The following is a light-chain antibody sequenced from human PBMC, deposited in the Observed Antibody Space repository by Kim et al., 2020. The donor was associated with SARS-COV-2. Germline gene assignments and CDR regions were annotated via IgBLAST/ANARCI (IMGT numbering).Light chain of an antibody. Sequence: QSVLTQPPSASGTPGQRVTISCSGSSSNIGSGTVNWYQQLPGTAPKLLIHSHDQRLSGVPDRFSASTSGTSASLAISGLQSDDEADYYCAAWDESLNGWVFGGGTQLTVL. CDR3: AAWDESLNGWV. CDR1: SSNIGSGT. V-gene: IGLV1-44*01. J-gene: IGLJ3*02. CDR2: SHD.